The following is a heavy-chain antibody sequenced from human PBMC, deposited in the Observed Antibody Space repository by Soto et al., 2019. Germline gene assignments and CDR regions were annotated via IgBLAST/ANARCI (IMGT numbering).Heavy chain of an antibody. V-gene: IGHV4-59*08. Sequence: QVQLQESGPGLVKPSETLSLTCTVSDDSSSSYKWSWIRQPPGRRLEWIGYIDSSGGTSYNPSLQSRFTISVDTSTKQFSLNLSSVTAADTAVYYCVRQGFGRLHGLVDVWGQGTTVTVSS. CDR2: IDSSGGT. D-gene: IGHD3-10*01. CDR3: VRQGFGRLHGLVDV. CDR1: DDSSSSYK. J-gene: IGHJ6*02.